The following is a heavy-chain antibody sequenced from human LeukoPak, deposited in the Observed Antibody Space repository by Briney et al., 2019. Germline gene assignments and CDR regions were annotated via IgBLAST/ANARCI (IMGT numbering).Heavy chain of an antibody. CDR2: INPNSGGT. CDR1: GYTFTGYY. D-gene: IGHD2-2*01. CDR3: ARDGGEWEDIVVVPAATPYYYMDV. Sequence: ASVKVSCKASGYTFTGYYMHWVRQAPGQGLEWMGWINPNSGGTNYAQKFQGRVTMTRDTSISTACMELSRLRSDDTAVYYCARDGGEWEDIVVVPAATPYYYMDVWGKGTTVTVSS. V-gene: IGHV1-2*02. J-gene: IGHJ6*03.